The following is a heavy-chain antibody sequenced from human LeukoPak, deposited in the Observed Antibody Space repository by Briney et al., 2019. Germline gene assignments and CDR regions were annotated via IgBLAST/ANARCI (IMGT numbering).Heavy chain of an antibody. CDR2: IYYSGST. J-gene: IGHJ5*02. Sequence: SETLSLTCTVSGGSISSYYWSWIRQPPGKGLEWIGYIYYSGSTNYNPSLKSRVTISVDTSKNQLSLKLSSVTAADTAVYYCARERAVAGTGDWFDPWGQGTLVTVSS. V-gene: IGHV4-59*01. CDR1: GGSISSYY. CDR3: ARERAVAGTGDWFDP. D-gene: IGHD6-19*01.